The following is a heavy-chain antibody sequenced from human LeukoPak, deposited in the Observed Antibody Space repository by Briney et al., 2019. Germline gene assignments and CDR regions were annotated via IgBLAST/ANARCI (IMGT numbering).Heavy chain of an antibody. V-gene: IGHV3-33*06. CDR1: GFTFGAHG. CDR2: TWYDGSSE. Sequence: GGSLRLSCAASGFTFGAHGMHWVRQAPGKGLEWVALTWYDGSSEYYAASVKGRLTISRDNSKNTLYLQMNSLRAEDTAVYYCAKDRGVVRGVDYWGQGTLVTVSS. CDR3: AKDRGVVRGVDY. D-gene: IGHD3-10*01. J-gene: IGHJ4*02.